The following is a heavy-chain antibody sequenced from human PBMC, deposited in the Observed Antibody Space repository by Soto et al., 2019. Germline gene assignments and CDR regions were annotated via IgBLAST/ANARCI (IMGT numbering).Heavy chain of an antibody. Sequence: ASVKVSCKASGYTFTSYGISWVRQAPGQGLEWMGWISAYNGNTNYAQKLQARVTMTTDTSTSKAYMELRSLRSDDTAVYYSARYPHYGSRSYYINAFDIWGQGTMVTVSS. CDR1: GYTFTSYG. CDR2: ISAYNGNT. D-gene: IGHD3-10*01. J-gene: IGHJ3*02. V-gene: IGHV1-18*01. CDR3: ARYPHYGSRSYYINAFDI.